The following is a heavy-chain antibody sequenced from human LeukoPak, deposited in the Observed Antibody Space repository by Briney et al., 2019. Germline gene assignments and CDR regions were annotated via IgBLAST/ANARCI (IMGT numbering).Heavy chain of an antibody. CDR2: ISAYNGNT. Sequence: GASVKVSCKASGYTFTSCGISWVRQAPGQGLEWMGWISAYNGNTNYAQKLQGRVTMTTDTSTSTAYMELRSLRSDDTAVYYCARDPSITGTPLRLNDYWGQGTLVTVSS. CDR1: GYTFTSCG. J-gene: IGHJ4*02. CDR3: ARDPSITGTPLRLNDY. D-gene: IGHD1/OR15-1a*01. V-gene: IGHV1-18*01.